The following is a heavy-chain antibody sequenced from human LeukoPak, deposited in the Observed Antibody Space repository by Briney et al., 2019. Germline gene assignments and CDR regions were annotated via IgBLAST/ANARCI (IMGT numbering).Heavy chain of an antibody. V-gene: IGHV3-30*18. J-gene: IGHJ4*02. CDR2: ISYDGSNK. Sequence: GGSLRLSCAASGFTFSSYGMHWVRQAPGKGLEWVAVISYDGSNKYYADSVKGRFTIPRDNSKNTLYLQMNSLRAEDTAVYYCAKDRARFGELFLDYWGQGTLVTVSS. CDR3: AKDRARFGELFLDY. CDR1: GFTFSSYG. D-gene: IGHD3-10*01.